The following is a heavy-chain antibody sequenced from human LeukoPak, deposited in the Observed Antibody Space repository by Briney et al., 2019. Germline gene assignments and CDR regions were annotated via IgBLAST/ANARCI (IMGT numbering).Heavy chain of an antibody. CDR1: GGTFSSYA. CDR2: IIPIFGIA. D-gene: IGHD2-2*02. Sequence: ASVKVSCKASGGTFSSYAISWVRQAPEQGLEWMGRIIPIFGIANYAQKFQGRVTITADKSTSTAYMELSSLRSEDTAVYYCAREGDIVVVPAAIPNWFDPWGQGTLVTVSS. V-gene: IGHV1-69*04. CDR3: AREGDIVVVPAAIPNWFDP. J-gene: IGHJ5*02.